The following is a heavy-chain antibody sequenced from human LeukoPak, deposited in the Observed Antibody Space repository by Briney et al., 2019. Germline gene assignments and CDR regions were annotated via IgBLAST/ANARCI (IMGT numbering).Heavy chain of an antibody. Sequence: SCKASGGTFSSYGMHWVRQAPGKGLEWVAVISYDGSNKYHADSVKGRFTISRDNSKNTLYLQMNSLRAEDTAVYYCAKGPFYYYYYYMDVWGKGTTVTVSS. CDR2: ISYDGSNK. CDR3: AKGPFYYYYYYMDV. J-gene: IGHJ6*03. CDR1: GGTFSSYG. V-gene: IGHV3-30*18.